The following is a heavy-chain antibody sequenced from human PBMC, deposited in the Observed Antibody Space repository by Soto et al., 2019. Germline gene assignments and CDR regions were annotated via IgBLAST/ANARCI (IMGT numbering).Heavy chain of an antibody. J-gene: IGHJ6*02. CDR3: ARETPHYYDSSGYSPDYYGMDV. CDR2: INHSGST. Sequence: SETLSLTCAVYGGSFRGYYWSWIRQPPGKGREWIGEINHSGSTNYNPSLKSRVTISVDTSKNQFSLKLSSVTAADTAVYYCARETPHYYDSSGYSPDYYGMDVWGQGTTVTVS. CDR1: GGSFRGYY. D-gene: IGHD3-22*01. V-gene: IGHV4-34*01.